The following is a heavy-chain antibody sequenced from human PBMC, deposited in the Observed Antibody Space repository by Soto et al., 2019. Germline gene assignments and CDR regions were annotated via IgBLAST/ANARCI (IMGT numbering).Heavy chain of an antibody. CDR3: ASGRYCITSSCYNWFDP. J-gene: IGHJ5*02. V-gene: IGHV6-1*01. CDR1: GDSVSSSSAA. D-gene: IGHD2-2*01. Sequence: SQTLSLTCAISGDSVSSSSAAWNWIRQSPSRGLEWLGRTYYRSKWYNDYAVSVKSRITINPDSSKNQFSLQLNSVTPEDTGVYYCASGRYCITSSCYNWFDPWGQGTLVTVSS. CDR2: TYYRSKWYN.